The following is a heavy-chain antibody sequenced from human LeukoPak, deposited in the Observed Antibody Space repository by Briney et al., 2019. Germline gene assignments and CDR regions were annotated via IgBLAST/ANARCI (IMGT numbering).Heavy chain of an antibody. Sequence: SGGSLRLSCAASGFTFSSYWMSWVRQAPGKGLELVANIKEDGSEKYYVDSVKGRFSISRDNAKNSLYLQMNSLGAEDTAVYYCARDPEDNWSDNDCWGQGTLVTVSS. CDR2: IKEDGSEK. CDR3: ARDPEDNWSDNDC. J-gene: IGHJ4*02. V-gene: IGHV3-7*01. D-gene: IGHD1-20*01. CDR1: GFTFSSYW.